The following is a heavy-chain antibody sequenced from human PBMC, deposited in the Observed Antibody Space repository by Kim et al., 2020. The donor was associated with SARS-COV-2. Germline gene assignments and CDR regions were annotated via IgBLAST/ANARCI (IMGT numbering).Heavy chain of an antibody. CDR3: ATSGLLWFGEFDY. J-gene: IGHJ4*02. CDR1: GGSISSYY. Sequence: SETLSLTCTVSGGSISSYYWSWIRQPPGKGLEWIGYIYYSGSTNYNPSLKSRVTISVDTSKNQFSLKLSSVTAADTAVYYCATSGLLWFGEFDYWGQGTLVTVSS. CDR2: IYYSGST. V-gene: IGHV4-59*01. D-gene: IGHD3-10*01.